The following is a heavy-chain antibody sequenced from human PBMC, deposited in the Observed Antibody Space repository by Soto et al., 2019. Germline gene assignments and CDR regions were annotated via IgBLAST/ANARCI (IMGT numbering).Heavy chain of an antibody. D-gene: IGHD3-10*01. CDR3: ARDPLWFGEWNWFDP. Sequence: ASVKVSCKASGYTFTSYYMHWVRQAPGQGLEWMGWINPNSGGTNYAQKFQGRVTITGDKSISTAYMELSSLRSEDTAVYYCARDPLWFGEWNWFDPWGQGTLVTVSS. J-gene: IGHJ5*02. V-gene: IGHV1-2*02. CDR1: GYTFTSYY. CDR2: INPNSGGT.